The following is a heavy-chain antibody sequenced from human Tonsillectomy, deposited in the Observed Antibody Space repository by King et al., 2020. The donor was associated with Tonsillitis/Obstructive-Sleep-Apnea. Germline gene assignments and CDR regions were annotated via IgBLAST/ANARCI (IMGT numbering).Heavy chain of an antibody. CDR1: GYSFTSYW. V-gene: IGHV5-51*01. D-gene: IGHD4-17*01. Sequence: QLVQSGAEVKKPGESLKISCNGSGYSFTSYWIGWVRQMPGKGLEWMGIIYPGESDTRKSPSFQGQVTISDDKSISTAYLQWGSLKASDTAMYYCARGKTTVTTYHVDYWGQGTLVTVSS. J-gene: IGHJ4*02. CDR3: ARGKTTVTTYHVDY. CDR2: IYPGESDT.